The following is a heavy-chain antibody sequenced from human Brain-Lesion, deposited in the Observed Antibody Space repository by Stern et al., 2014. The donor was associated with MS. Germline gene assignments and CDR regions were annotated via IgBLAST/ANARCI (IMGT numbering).Heavy chain of an antibody. CDR2: IYYSGNT. CDR1: GGSVSSTSYA. Sequence: QVQLQESGPGLVKPSETLSLTCTVAGGSVSSTSYAWAWIRQPPGKGLEWIWTIYYSGNTYYSPSLKSRLTLSLGTPKNQFSPQLSSVTAADTAVYYCAGEEDIRYCSGGSCTGNWFDPWGQGTLVTVSS. J-gene: IGHJ5*02. CDR3: AGEEDIRYCSGGSCTGNWFDP. V-gene: IGHV4-39*01. D-gene: IGHD2-15*01.